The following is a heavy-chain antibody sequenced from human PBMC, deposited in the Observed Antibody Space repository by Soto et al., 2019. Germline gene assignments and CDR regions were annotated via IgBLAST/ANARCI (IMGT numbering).Heavy chain of an antibody. CDR2: INPSGGST. Sequence: ASVKVSCKASGYTFTSYYMHWVRQAPGQGLEWMGIINPSGGSTSYAQKFQGRVTMTRDTSTSTVYMELSSLRSEDTAVYYCARDKSVVAASSWFDPWGQGTLVTVSS. J-gene: IGHJ5*02. D-gene: IGHD2-15*01. CDR1: GYTFTSYY. V-gene: IGHV1-46*01. CDR3: ARDKSVVAASSWFDP.